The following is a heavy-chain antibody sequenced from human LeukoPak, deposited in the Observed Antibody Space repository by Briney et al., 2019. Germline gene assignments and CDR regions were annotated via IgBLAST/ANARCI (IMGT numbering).Heavy chain of an antibody. D-gene: IGHD2-21*01. CDR3: TTEGDVVVIAPPVE. CDR2: IRYDGSNK. J-gene: IGHJ4*02. CDR1: GFTFSSYG. V-gene: IGHV3-30*02. Sequence: GGSLRLSCAASGFTFSSYGMHWVRQAPGKGLEWVAFIRYDGSNKYYADSVKGRFTISRDNSKNTLYLQMNSLKTEDTAVYYCTTEGDVVVIAPPVEWGQGTLVTVSS.